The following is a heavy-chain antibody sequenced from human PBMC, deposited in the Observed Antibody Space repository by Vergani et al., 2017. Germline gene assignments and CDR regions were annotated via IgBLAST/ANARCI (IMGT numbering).Heavy chain of an antibody. CDR3: ARDRGIVVVPAAPQTYYYYYYMDV. CDR1: GGSFSGYY. J-gene: IGHJ6*03. CDR2: INHSGST. Sequence: QVQLQQWGAGLLKPSETLSLTCAVYGGSFSGYYWSWIRQPPGKGLEWIGEINHSGSTNYNPSLKSRVTISVDTSKNQFSLKLSSVTAADTAVNYCARDRGIVVVPAAPQTYYYYYYMDVWGKGTTVTVSS. D-gene: IGHD2-2*01. V-gene: IGHV4-34*01.